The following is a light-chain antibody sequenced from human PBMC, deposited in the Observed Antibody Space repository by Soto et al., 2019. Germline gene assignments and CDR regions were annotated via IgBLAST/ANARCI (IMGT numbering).Light chain of an antibody. CDR1: QGVANH. J-gene: IGKJ1*01. Sequence: DIQMTQSPSSLSASVGDTVTITCRASQGVANHLAWYQQKPGGVPELLISAASTLQSGVPSRFSGSGSGTDFTLTISSLQPEDVATYYCQKYNSALTWTFGQGTKVDIK. CDR3: QKYNSALTWT. CDR2: AAS. V-gene: IGKV1-27*01.